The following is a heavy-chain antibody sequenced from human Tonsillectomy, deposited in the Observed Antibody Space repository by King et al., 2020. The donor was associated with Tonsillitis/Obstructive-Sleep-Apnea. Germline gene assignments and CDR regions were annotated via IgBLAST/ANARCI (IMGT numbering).Heavy chain of an antibody. CDR1: GFTFSSYG. CDR2: IWYDGSNK. J-gene: IGHJ3*02. CDR3: GRGSRDSRIAEADPPGXGAFDI. D-gene: IGHD6-19*01. V-gene: IGHV3-33*01. Sequence: VQLVESGGGVVQPGRSLRLSCAASGFTFSSYGMHWVRQAPGKGLEWVAVIWYDGSNKYYADSVKGRFTISRDNSKNTLYLQMNSLRAEDTAVYYCGRGSRDSRIAEADPPGXGAFDIWGQGTMVTVSS.